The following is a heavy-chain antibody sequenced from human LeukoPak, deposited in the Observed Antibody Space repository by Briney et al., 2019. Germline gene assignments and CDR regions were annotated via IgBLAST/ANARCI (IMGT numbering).Heavy chain of an antibody. CDR3: VRDGEGVAISVNYWFDP. J-gene: IGHJ5*02. D-gene: IGHD3-10*01. CDR1: GFTFTNND. CDR2: MNPRNGNT. V-gene: IGHV1-8*01. Sequence: GASEKVSCKASGFTFTNNDINWVRQATGQGLEWIGWMNPRNGNTGYAQKFQGRVTMTRDTSISTAYMELRSLRSEDTAVYYCVRDGEGVAISVNYWFDPWGQGTLVTVSS.